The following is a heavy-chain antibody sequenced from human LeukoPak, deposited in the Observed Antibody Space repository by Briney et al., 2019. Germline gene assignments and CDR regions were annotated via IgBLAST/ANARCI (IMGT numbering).Heavy chain of an antibody. V-gene: IGHV4-59*01. CDR2: IYYSGST. Sequence: PSETLSLTCTVSGGSISSYYWSWIRQPPGKGLEWIGYIYYSGSTNYNPSLKSRVTISVDTSKNQFSLKLSSVTAADTAVYYCARDPSGVLTGDWGQGTLVTVSS. J-gene: IGHJ4*02. D-gene: IGHD7-27*01. CDR1: GGSISSYY. CDR3: ARDPSGVLTGD.